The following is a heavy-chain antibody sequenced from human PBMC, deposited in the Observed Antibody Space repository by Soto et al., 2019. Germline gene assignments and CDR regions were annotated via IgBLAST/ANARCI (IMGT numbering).Heavy chain of an antibody. Sequence: PGGSLRLSCAASGLTFSTYGMHWVRQAPGKGLEWVAVIWYDGTEKHYADSVKGRFTISRDNSKNTLYLQMNSLRAEDTAVYYCAKLRDDSGYDRTIDYWGQGTLVTVSS. CDR2: IWYDGTEK. CDR3: AKLRDDSGYDRTIDY. J-gene: IGHJ4*02. CDR1: GLTFSTYG. V-gene: IGHV3-33*03. D-gene: IGHD5-12*01.